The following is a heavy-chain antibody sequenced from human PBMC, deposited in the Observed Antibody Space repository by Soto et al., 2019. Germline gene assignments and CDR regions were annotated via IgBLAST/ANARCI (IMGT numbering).Heavy chain of an antibody. D-gene: IGHD2-15*01. CDR2: ISYDGNNK. J-gene: IGHJ4*02. CDR1: GFTFSRYA. V-gene: IGHV3-30-3*01. CDR3: AKDIRSGGSCADS. Sequence: SCAASGFTFSRYAMHWVRQAPGKGLEWVSVISYDGNNKYYGDSVKGRFTISRDNSKNTVLLQMNSLRPEDTAVYYCAKDIRSGGSCADSWGQGTLVTVSS.